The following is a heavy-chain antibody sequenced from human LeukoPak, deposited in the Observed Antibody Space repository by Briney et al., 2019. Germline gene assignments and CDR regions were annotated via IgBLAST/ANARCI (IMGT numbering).Heavy chain of an antibody. V-gene: IGHV4-39*07. CDR2: IYYSGST. J-gene: IGHJ5*02. D-gene: IGHD3-10*01. CDR3: ARVLRISTTGWFDP. Sequence: SETLSLTCTVSGGSISSSSYYWGWIRQPPGKGLEWIGSIYYSGSTYYNPSLKSRVTISVDTSKNQFSLKLSSVTAADTAVYYCARVLRISTTGWFDPWGQGTLVTVSS. CDR1: GGSISSSSYY.